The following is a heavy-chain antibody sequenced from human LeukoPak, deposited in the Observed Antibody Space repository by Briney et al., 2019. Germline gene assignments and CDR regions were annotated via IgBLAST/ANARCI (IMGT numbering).Heavy chain of an antibody. J-gene: IGHJ6*02. Sequence: ASVNVSCTASGYTFTSYGISWVRQAPGQGLEWMGWISAYNGNTNYAQKLQGRVTMTTDTSTSTAYMELRSLRSDDTAVYYCARGIAAPYYYYYYGMDVWGQGTTVTVSS. CDR3: ARGIAAPYYYYYYGMDV. CDR1: GYTFTSYG. V-gene: IGHV1-18*01. CDR2: ISAYNGNT. D-gene: IGHD6-6*01.